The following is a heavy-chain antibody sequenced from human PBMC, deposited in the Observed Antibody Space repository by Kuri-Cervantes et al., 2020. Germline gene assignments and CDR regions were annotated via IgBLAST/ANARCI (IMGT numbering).Heavy chain of an antibody. J-gene: IGHJ6*02. CDR1: GFTFSSYG. CDR2: IWYDGSNK. Sequence: GGSLRLSCAASGFTFSSYGMHWVRQAPGKGLEWVAVIWYDGSNKYYADSVKGRFTISRDNSKNALYLQMNSLRAEDTAVYYCARDEASQHYYYYGMDVWGQGTTVTVSS. D-gene: IGHD5-18*01. CDR3: ARDEASQHYYYYGMDV. V-gene: IGHV3-33*01.